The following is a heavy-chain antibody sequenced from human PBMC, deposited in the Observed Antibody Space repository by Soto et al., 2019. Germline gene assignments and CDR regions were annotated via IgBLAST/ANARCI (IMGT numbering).Heavy chain of an antibody. V-gene: IGHV1-2*04. Sequence: ASVKVSCKASGYTFTGYYMHWVRQAPGQGLEWMGWINPNSGGTNYAQKFQGWVTMTRDTSISTAYMELSRLRSDDTAVYYCAREKITYTHDAFDIWGQGTMVTVSS. CDR2: INPNSGGT. D-gene: IGHD3-16*01. CDR1: GYTFTGYY. CDR3: AREKITYTHDAFDI. J-gene: IGHJ3*02.